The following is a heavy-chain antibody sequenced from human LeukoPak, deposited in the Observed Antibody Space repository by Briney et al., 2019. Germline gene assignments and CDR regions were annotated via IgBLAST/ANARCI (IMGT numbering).Heavy chain of an antibody. CDR2: ISAYNGNT. V-gene: IGHV1-18*01. D-gene: IGHD6-19*01. CDR3: ARDRTGIAVAGKDY. CDR1: GYTFTSYG. Sequence: GASVKVSCKASGYTFTSYGISWVRQAPGQRLEWMGWISAYNGNTNYAQKLQGRVTMTTDTSTSTAYMELRSLRSDDTAVYYCARDRTGIAVAGKDYWGQGTLVTVSS. J-gene: IGHJ4*02.